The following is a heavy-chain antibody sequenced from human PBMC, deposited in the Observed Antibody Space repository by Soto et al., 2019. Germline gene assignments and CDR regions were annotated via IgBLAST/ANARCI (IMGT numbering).Heavy chain of an antibody. Sequence: AGGSRRLSYTASAFIFCDYAMSWVRQAPGKGLEWVGFIRSKAYGGTTEYAASVKGRFTISRDDSKSIAYLQMNSLKPEDAAVYYRTRDRVEYGMDVLGQGTTVPGAS. CDR1: AFIFCDYA. CDR3: TRDRVEYGMDV. CDR2: IRSKAYGGTT. J-gene: IGHJ6*02. D-gene: IGHD2-21*01. V-gene: IGHV3-49*04.